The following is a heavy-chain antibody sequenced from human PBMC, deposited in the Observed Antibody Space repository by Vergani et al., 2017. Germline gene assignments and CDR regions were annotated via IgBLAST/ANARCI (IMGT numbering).Heavy chain of an antibody. D-gene: IGHD5-12*01. Sequence: QLQLQESGPGLVKPSETLSLTCTVSGGSITYGAFYWGWIRQSPGKGLEWIGSIYYSENKFYNPSLESRVTLSIDTTKNQFSLKLKSVTAADTAVYYCARCFLDEGKIYGGTVENWFDPWGQGTLVTVSS. J-gene: IGHJ5*02. V-gene: IGHV4-39*01. CDR3: ARCFLDEGKIYGGTVENWFDP. CDR1: GGSITYGAFY. CDR2: IYYSENK.